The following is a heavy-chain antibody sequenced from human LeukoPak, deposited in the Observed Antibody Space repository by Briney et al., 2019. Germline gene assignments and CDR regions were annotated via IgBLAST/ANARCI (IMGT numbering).Heavy chain of an antibody. D-gene: IGHD4-17*01. V-gene: IGHV1-18*01. J-gene: IGHJ1*01. Sequence: REASVKVSCKASGYTFTSYGISWVRQAPGQGLEWRGWIRAYNGNTNYAQKLQGRVTMTTDTSTSTAYMELRSLRSDDTAVYYCARADGDYDSEYFQHWGQGTLVTVSS. CDR2: IRAYNGNT. CDR1: GYTFTSYG. CDR3: ARADGDYDSEYFQH.